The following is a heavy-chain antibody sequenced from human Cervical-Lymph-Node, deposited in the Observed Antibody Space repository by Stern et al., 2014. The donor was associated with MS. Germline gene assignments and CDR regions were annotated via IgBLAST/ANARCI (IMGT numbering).Heavy chain of an antibody. J-gene: IGHJ4*02. Sequence: VQLVQSPAEVKKPGSSVKVSCKASGGTFSSYAISWVRQAPGQGLEWMGGIIPIFGTANYAQKFQGRVTITADESTSTAYMELSSLRSEDTAVYYCARGGLGLRYFDWSPHFDYWGQGTLVTVSS. V-gene: IGHV1-69*01. CDR3: ARGGLGLRYFDWSPHFDY. CDR1: GGTFSSYA. D-gene: IGHD3-9*01. CDR2: IIPIFGTA.